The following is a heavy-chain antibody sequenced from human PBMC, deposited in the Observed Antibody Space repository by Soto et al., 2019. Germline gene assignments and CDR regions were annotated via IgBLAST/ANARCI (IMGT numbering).Heavy chain of an antibody. CDR2: ISYDGSNK. J-gene: IGHJ4*02. CDR3: ARDLPLYGSGSYQDY. Sequence: QVQLVESGGGVVQPGRSLRLSCAASGFTFSSYAMHWVRQAPGKGLEWVAVISYDGSNKYYADSVKGRFTISRDNSKNTLYLQMHSLRAEDTAVYYCARDLPLYGSGSYQDYWGQGTLVTVSS. V-gene: IGHV3-30-3*01. D-gene: IGHD3-10*01. CDR1: GFTFSSYA.